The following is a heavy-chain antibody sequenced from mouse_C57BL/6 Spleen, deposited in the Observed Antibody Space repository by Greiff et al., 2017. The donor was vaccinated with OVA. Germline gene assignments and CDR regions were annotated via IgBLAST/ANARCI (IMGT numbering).Heavy chain of an antibody. D-gene: IGHD1-1*01. CDR1: GYTFTDYE. CDR2: IDPETGGT. J-gene: IGHJ3*01. CDR3: TRDYYGSSPFAY. V-gene: IGHV1-15*01. Sequence: QVQLQQSGAELVRPGASVTLSCKASGYTFTDYEMHWVKQTPVPGLEWIGAIDPETGGTAYNQKFKGKAILTADKSSSTAYMELRSLTSEDSAVYYCTRDYYGSSPFAYWGQGTLVTVSA.